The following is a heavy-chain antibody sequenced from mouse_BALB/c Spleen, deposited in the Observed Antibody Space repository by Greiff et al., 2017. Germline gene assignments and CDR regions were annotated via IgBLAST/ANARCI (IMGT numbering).Heavy chain of an antibody. J-gene: IGHJ3*01. CDR2: ISDGGSYT. CDR3: ASDSGGSSWFAY. V-gene: IGHV5-4*02. Sequence: EVQVVESGGGLVKPGGSLKLSCAASVFTFSDYYMYWVRQTPEKRLEWVATISDGGSYTYYPDSVKGRFTISSDNAKNNLYLQMSSLKSEDTAMYYCASDSGGSSWFAYWGQGTLVTVSA. D-gene: IGHD1-1*01. CDR1: VFTFSDYY.